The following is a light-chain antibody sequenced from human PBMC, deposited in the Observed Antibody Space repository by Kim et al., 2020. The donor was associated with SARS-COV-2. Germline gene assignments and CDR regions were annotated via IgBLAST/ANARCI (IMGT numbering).Light chain of an antibody. J-gene: IGKJ2*01. CDR1: PSVSSSY. CDR3: QQYGSSPRT. CDR2: GAS. V-gene: IGKV3-20*01. Sequence: LSAGGRATLSCRASPSVSSSYLAWYQQNPGQAPWVLIDGASSRSTGIPDRFSGSGSGTDFTLTSSRLEPEDFAGYYCQQYGSSPRTFGQGTKLAI.